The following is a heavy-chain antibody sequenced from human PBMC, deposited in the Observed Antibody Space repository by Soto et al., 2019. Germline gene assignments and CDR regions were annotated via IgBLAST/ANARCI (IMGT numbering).Heavy chain of an antibody. J-gene: IGHJ4*02. D-gene: IGHD5-12*01. Sequence: QVQLVESGGGVVQPGRSLRLSCAASGFTFSSYGMHWVRQAPGKGLEWVAVISYDGSNKYYVDSVKGRFTISRDNSKNTLYLQMNSLRAEDTAVYYCAKDPRDGYPWVNWGQGTLVTVSS. CDR2: ISYDGSNK. CDR1: GFTFSSYG. CDR3: AKDPRDGYPWVN. V-gene: IGHV3-30*18.